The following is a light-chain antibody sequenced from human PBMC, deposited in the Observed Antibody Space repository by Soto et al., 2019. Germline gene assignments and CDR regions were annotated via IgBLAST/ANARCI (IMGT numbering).Light chain of an antibody. V-gene: IGKV1-9*01. CDR3: QQLNSYPLIT. Sequence: DIQLTQSPSFLSASVGDRVTITCRASQGISSYLAWYQQKPGKAPKLLIYAASTLQTGVPSRFSGSGSGTEFTLTISSLQPDDFATYYCQQLNSYPLITFGQGTRLEIK. J-gene: IGKJ5*01. CDR1: QGISSY. CDR2: AAS.